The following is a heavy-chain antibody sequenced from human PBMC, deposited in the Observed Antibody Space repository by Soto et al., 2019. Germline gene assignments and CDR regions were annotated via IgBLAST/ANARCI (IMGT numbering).Heavy chain of an antibody. V-gene: IGHV1-69*13. CDR1: GGTFSRYA. Sequence: ASVKVSFKASGGTFSRYAISWLRQAPGQGLEWMGGIIPIFGTANYAQKFQGRATITADESTSTAYMELSSLRSEDTAVYYCARYEMATRYDAFDIWGQGTMVTVSS. CDR2: IIPIFGTA. J-gene: IGHJ3*02. D-gene: IGHD5-12*01. CDR3: ARYEMATRYDAFDI.